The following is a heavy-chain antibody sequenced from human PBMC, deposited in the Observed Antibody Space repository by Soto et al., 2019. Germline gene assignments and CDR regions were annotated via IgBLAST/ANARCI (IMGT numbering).Heavy chain of an antibody. V-gene: IGHV5-51*01. D-gene: IGHD6-19*01. J-gene: IGHJ4*02. CDR1: GYSFTSHW. CDR2: IYPGDSDT. Sequence: GESLKISCKGSGYSFTSHWIGWVRQKPGEGLEWMGIIYPGDSDTRYSPSFQGQVTISADKSSSTVYLQWSSLKASDTAMYYCASCIAVTAWGQFDYWGQGTLVTVSS. CDR3: ASCIAVTAWGQFDY.